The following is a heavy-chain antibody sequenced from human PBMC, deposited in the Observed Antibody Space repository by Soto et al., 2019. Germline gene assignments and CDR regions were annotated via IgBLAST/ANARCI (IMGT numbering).Heavy chain of an antibody. CDR3: ARLGTAYCGGDCYSGWFDP. CDR1: GGSFSGYY. CDR2: INHSGST. Sequence: PSETLSLTCAVYGGSFSGYYWTWIRQPPGTGLEWIGEINHSGSTNYNPSLKSRVTISVDTSKNQFSLKLTSVTAADTAVYYCARLGTAYCGGDCYSGWFDPWGQGTLVTVSS. J-gene: IGHJ5*02. V-gene: IGHV4-34*01. D-gene: IGHD2-21*02.